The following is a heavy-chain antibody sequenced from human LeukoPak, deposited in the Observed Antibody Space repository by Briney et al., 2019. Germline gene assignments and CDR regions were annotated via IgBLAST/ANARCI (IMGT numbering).Heavy chain of an antibody. CDR2: ISSSSSYI. Sequence: GGSLRLSCAASGFTFSSYSMNWVRQAPGKGLEWVSSISSSSSYIYYADSVKGRFTISRDNAKNSLYLQMNSLRAEDTAVYYCARDWVEMVTIMDYWGQGTLVTVS. J-gene: IGHJ4*02. CDR3: ARDWVEMVTIMDY. V-gene: IGHV3-21*01. CDR1: GFTFSSYS. D-gene: IGHD5-24*01.